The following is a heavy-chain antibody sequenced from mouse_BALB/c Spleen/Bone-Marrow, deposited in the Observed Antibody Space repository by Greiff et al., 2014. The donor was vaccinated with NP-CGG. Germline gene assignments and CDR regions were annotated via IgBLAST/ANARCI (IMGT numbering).Heavy chain of an antibody. D-gene: IGHD2-4*01. J-gene: IGHJ1*01. CDR2: ISSSGSYT. V-gene: IGHV5-9-1*01. CDR1: GFTFSTYA. CDR3: SRLRMITTYFDV. Sequence: EVMLVESGGGLAKPGGSLQLSCAASGFTFSTYAMSWVRQTPEKRLEWVATISSSGSYTYYPDSVKGRFTISRDNAKNTLYLQMSSLRSEDTAMFYCSRLRMITTYFDVWGAGTPVTVSS.